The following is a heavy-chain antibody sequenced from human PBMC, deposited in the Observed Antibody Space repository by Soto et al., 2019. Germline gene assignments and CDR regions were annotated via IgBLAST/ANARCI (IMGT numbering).Heavy chain of an antibody. CDR2: VKHDGSAK. V-gene: IGHV3-7*01. Sequence: GGSLRLSCAASGFSISDYWMTWVRQAPGKGLEWVANVKHDGSAKYYVDSVKGRFTISRDNVKNSLFLQMNSLRAEDTAVYYCARSGPYCGGGSCHRFDSWGQGALVTVSS. D-gene: IGHD2-15*01. CDR3: ARSGPYCGGGSCHRFDS. J-gene: IGHJ4*02. CDR1: GFSISDYW.